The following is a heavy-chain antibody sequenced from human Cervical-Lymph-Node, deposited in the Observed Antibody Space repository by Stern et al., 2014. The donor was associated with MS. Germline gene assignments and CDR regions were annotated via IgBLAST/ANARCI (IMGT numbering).Heavy chain of an antibody. J-gene: IGHJ4*02. CDR3: AREGKARNGYNNPFDY. CDR1: GDTFATYT. D-gene: IGHD5-24*01. V-gene: IGHV1-69*01. Sequence: VQLVESGAEVRKPGSSVKVSYKASGDTFATYTFSWVRQAPGQGLEWMGGIIPIFGTANYAQEFQGTVTITADESTNTGYLELSSLRSEDTAVYYCAREGKARNGYNNPFDYWGQGTLVTVSS. CDR2: IIPIFGTA.